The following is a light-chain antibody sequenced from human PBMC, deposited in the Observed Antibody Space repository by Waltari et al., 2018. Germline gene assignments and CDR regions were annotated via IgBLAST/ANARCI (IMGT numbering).Light chain of an antibody. Sequence: DIQMTQSPSSLSASVGDRVTLTCRASQGINNYLAWFQQKPGKAPKSLIYDASTLHSGVSSNFSGSGSGTDFTLTISSLQTEDVATYYCQQYNNYPPTFGGGTKVEIK. CDR3: QQYNNYPPT. CDR1: QGINNY. CDR2: DAS. V-gene: IGKV1-16*02. J-gene: IGKJ4*01.